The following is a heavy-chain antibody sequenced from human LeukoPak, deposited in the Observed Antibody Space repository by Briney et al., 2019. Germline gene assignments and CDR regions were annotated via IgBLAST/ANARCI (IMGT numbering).Heavy chain of an antibody. CDR1: GFSLSTSGMC. CDR3: ARIRVSTMVRGVIGPYDY. CDR2: IDWDDDK. V-gene: IGHV2-70*01. J-gene: IGHJ4*01. Sequence: GSGPALVKPTQTLTLSCTFSGFSLSTSGMCVSWIRQPPGKALEWLALIDWDDDKYYSTSLKTRLTISKDTSKNQVVLTMTNMDPVDTATYYCARIRVSTMVRGVIGPYDYWGHGTLVTVSS. D-gene: IGHD3-10*01.